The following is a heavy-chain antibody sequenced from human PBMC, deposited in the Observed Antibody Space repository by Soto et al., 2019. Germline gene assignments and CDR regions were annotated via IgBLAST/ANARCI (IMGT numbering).Heavy chain of an antibody. J-gene: IGHJ3*02. CDR3: ARSRRDSSSSAFDI. Sequence: ASVKVSCKASGYTFTSYGISWVRQAPGQGLEWMGWISAYNGNTNYAQKLQGRVTMTTDTSTSTAYMELRSLSSDDTAVYYCARSRRDSSSSAFDIWGQGTMVTVSS. V-gene: IGHV1-18*01. CDR1: GYTFTSYG. CDR2: ISAYNGNT. D-gene: IGHD6-6*01.